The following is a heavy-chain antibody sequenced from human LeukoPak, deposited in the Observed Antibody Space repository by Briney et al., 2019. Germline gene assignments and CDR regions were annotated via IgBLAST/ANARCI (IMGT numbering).Heavy chain of an antibody. CDR1: GGSISSSDYY. Sequence: SETLSLTCTVSGGSISSSDYYWGWIRQPPGKGLEWIGSIYYSGTTYYNPSLKSRVTISIDTSKNQFSLKVNSVTAADTALYYCARDERTFSSSWPPFDYWGQGTLVTVSS. V-gene: IGHV4-39*07. D-gene: IGHD6-13*01. CDR2: IYYSGTT. CDR3: ARDERTFSSSWPPFDY. J-gene: IGHJ4*02.